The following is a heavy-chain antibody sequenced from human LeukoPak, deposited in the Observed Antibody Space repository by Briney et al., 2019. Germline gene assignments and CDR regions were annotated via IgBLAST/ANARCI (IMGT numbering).Heavy chain of an antibody. J-gene: IGHJ4*02. CDR2: IYYSGST. Sequence: SETLSLTCIVSGGSISSYYWSWIRQPPGKGLEWIGYIYYSGSTNYNPSLKSRVTMSVDTSKNQLSLELSSVTAADTALYYCARRDSSGYYNYWGQGTLVTVSS. CDR1: GGSISSYY. CDR3: ARRDSSGYYNY. D-gene: IGHD3-22*01. V-gene: IGHV4-59*08.